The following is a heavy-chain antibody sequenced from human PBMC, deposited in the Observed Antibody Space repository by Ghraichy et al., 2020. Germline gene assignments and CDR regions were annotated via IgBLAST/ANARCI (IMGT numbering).Heavy chain of an antibody. D-gene: IGHD2-8*02. CDR3: ARQGGSYWVPFVS. CDR2: ILDSGYT. J-gene: IGHJ4*02. V-gene: IGHV4-59*12. Sequence: SETLSLSCSVSGDSMSSYYWSWIRQSPGGGLEWIGNILDSGYTNYNPSLKSRVTISLDKPKQQFSLQLASVTAADSALYYCARQGGSYWVPFVSWGPGALDPVS. CDR1: GDSMSSYY.